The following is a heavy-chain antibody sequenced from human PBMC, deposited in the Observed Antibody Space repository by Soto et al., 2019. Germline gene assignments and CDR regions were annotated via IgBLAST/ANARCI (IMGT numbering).Heavy chain of an antibody. V-gene: IGHV1-69*06. CDR1: GGTFSSYA. CDR3: ASAYCSSTSSHSPQYYYYGRVV. CDR2: IIPIFGTA. J-gene: IGHJ6*02. Sequence: SVKVSCTPSGGTFSSYAISWVRQAPGQGLEWMGGIIPIFGTANYAQKFQGRVTITADKSTSTAYMELSSLRSEDTAVYYCASAYCSSTSSHSPQYYYYGRVVGG. D-gene: IGHD2-2*01.